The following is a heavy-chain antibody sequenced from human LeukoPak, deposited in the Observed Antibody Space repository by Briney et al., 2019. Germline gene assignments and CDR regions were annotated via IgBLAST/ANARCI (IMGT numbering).Heavy chain of an antibody. J-gene: IGHJ4*02. CDR2: INPNSGDT. D-gene: IGHD5-18*01. V-gene: IGHV1-2*02. Sequence: GASVKVSCKASGYTFTGYYIHWVRQAPGQGLEWMGWINPNSGDTNYAQKFQGRVTMTRDTSISTAHMELSRLRSDDTAVYYCARDLSYGRLSVDYWGQGTLVTVSS. CDR3: ARDLSYGRLSVDY. CDR1: GYTFTGYY.